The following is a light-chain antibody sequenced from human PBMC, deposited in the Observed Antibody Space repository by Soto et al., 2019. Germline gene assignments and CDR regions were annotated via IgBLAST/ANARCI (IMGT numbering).Light chain of an antibody. CDR1: QSLATNY. V-gene: IGKV3-20*01. J-gene: IGKJ1*01. Sequence: LTQSPGTLSLSPGERATLSCGTSQSLATNYLAWYQQKPGQAPRLLIYDASSRATGIPDRFSGSGSGTDFTLTISRLEPEDFALYFCQQYDTSPWTFGQGTKVDIK. CDR3: QQYDTSPWT. CDR2: DAS.